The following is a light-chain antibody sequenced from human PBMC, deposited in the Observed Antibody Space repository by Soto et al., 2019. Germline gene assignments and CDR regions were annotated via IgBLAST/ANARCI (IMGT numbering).Light chain of an antibody. CDR2: ATS. CDR3: QQSYSSPRFT. J-gene: IGKJ3*01. Sequence: DIQMTQSPSSPSASVGDRVTISCRASRSIRTYLNWYQLKPGKAPKLLIYATSTLQNGVPSRFSGSGSGTDFTLTISSLQPEDLATYYRQQSYSSPRFTFGPGTKVDFK. CDR1: RSIRTY. V-gene: IGKV1-39*01.